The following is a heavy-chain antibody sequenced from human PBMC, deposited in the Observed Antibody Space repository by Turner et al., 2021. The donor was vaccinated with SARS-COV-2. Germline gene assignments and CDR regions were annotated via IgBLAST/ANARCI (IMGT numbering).Heavy chain of an antibody. CDR1: GFTFGAYT. V-gene: IGHV3-49*05. CDR2: SRRKSFGATT. D-gene: IGHD3-22*01. J-gene: IGHJ4*02. CDR3: TRTEDPYYADSSGYPDS. Sequence: VLLVESGGGLVKPGRSLRLSCTASGFTFGAYTVGWFRQAPGKGLEWVGFSRRKSFGATTEYAASAKGRFTISRDDSKSTAYLQVSSLKTVDTAVYYCTRTEDPYYADSSGYPDSWGQGTLVTVSS.